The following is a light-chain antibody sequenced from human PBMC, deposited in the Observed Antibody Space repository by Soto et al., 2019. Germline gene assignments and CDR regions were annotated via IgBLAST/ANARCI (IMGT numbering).Light chain of an antibody. Sequence: QSVLTQPPSASGTPGQRLTISCSGSSTNIGTNYVYWYQQFPGTAPKLLIYTNIQRPSGVPDRFSGSKSGTSASLAISGLRSEDEADYYCAAWDDILSGPVFGGGTKLTVL. CDR3: AAWDDILSGPV. CDR1: STNIGTNY. CDR2: TNI. V-gene: IGLV1-47*01. J-gene: IGLJ3*02.